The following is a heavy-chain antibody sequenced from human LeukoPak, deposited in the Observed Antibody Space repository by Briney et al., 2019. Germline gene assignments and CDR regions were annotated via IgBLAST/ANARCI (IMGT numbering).Heavy chain of an antibody. V-gene: IGHV3-30-3*01. CDR2: ISYDGSNK. Sequence: GRSLRLSCAASGFIFSSYAMHWVRQAPGKGLEWVAVISYDGSNKYYADSVKGRFTISRDNSKNTLYLQMNSLRAEDTAVYYCARDLRDFWSGYYSYHFDYWGQGTLVTVSS. CDR3: ARDLRDFWSGYYSYHFDY. D-gene: IGHD3-3*01. J-gene: IGHJ4*02. CDR1: GFIFSSYA.